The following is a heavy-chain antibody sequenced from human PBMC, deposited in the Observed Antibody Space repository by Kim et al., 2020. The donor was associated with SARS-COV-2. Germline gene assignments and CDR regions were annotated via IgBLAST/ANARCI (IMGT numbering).Heavy chain of an antibody. D-gene: IGHD5-18*01. J-gene: IGHJ4*02. Sequence: GGSLRLSCAASGFTFSSYWMHWVRQAPGKGLVWVSRINSDGSSTSYADSVKGRFTISRDNAKNTLYLQMNSLRAEDTAVYYCARGRGDTAMIDYWGQGTLVTVSS. CDR2: INSDGSST. CDR3: ARGRGDTAMIDY. V-gene: IGHV3-74*01. CDR1: GFTFSSYW.